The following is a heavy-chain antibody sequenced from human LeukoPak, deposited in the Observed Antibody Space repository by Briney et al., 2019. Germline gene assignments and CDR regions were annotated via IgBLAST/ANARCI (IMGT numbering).Heavy chain of an antibody. D-gene: IGHD1-7*01. CDR2: IIPIVSTA. V-gene: IGHV1-69*13. CDR3: ARGGGTFDH. J-gene: IGHJ5*02. CDR1: GGTFSSYD. Sequence: SVKVSCKASGGTFSSYDINWVRQAPGQGLEWMGGIIPIVSTANYAKNFQGRVTITADESTSTDYMELSSLRSEDTAMYFCARGGGTFDHWGQGTLVTVSS.